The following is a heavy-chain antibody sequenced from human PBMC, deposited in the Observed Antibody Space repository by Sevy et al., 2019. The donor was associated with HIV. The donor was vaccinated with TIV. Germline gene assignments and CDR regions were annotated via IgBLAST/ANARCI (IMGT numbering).Heavy chain of an antibody. J-gene: IGHJ5*02. D-gene: IGHD6-13*01. V-gene: IGHV1-69*13. Sequence: ASVKVSCKASGGTFSSYAISWVRQAPGQGLEWMGGIIPIFGTANYAQKFQGRVTITADESTSTAYMELSSLRSEDTAVYYCARGIAAAGIGWFDPWGQRTLVTVSS. CDR2: IIPIFGTA. CDR1: GGTFSSYA. CDR3: ARGIAAAGIGWFDP.